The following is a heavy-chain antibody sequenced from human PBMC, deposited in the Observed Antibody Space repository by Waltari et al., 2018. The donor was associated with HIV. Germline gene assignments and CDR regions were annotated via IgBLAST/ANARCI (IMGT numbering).Heavy chain of an antibody. J-gene: IGHJ6*02. CDR3: ARDEVLDYYYGMDV. CDR1: GGSISSGGYY. Sequence: QVQLQESGPGLVKPSQTLSLTCTVSGGSISSGGYYWSWIRQHPGKGLEWIGYIYYSETTYYTPSLKSRVTISVDTSKNQFSLKRSSVTAADTAVYYWARDEVLDYYYGMDVWGQGTTVTVSS. V-gene: IGHV4-31*03. CDR2: IYYSETT.